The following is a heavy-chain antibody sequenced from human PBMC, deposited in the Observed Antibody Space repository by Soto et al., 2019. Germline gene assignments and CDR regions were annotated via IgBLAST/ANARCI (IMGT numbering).Heavy chain of an antibody. D-gene: IGHD3-3*01. V-gene: IGHV4-59*01. CDR1: GGSISSYY. CDR3: ARVLFGRGNWFDP. J-gene: IGHJ5*02. CDR2: IYYSGST. Sequence: QVQLQESGPGLVKPSETLSLTCTVSGGSISSYYWSWIRQPPGKGLEWIGYIYYSGSTNYNPSLKSRVPLSXDXTKHQFSLKLSSVTAADTAVYYCARVLFGRGNWFDPWGQGTLVTVSS.